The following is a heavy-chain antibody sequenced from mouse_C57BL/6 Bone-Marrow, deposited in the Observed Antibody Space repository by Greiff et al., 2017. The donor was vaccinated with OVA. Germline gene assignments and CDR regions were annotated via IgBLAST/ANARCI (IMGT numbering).Heavy chain of an antibody. J-gene: IGHJ2*01. V-gene: IGHV1-61*01. CDR3: ATDY. Sequence: VQLQQSGAELVRPGSSVKLSCKASGYTFTSYWMDWVKQRPGQGLEWIGNIYHSDSETHYNQKFKDKATLTVDKSSSTAYMQLSSLTSEDSAVYYCATDYWGQGTTLTVTS. CDR2: IYHSDSET. CDR1: GYTFTSYW.